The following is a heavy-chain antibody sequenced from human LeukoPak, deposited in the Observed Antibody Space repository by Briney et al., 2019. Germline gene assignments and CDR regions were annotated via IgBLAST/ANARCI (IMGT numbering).Heavy chain of an antibody. Sequence: GGSLRLSCAASGFTFSSYGMHWVRQAPGKGLEWVAVIWYDGSNKYYADSVKGRFTISRDNSKNTLYLQMNSLRAEDTAVYYCARDGIAAAGPYWYFDLWGRGTLVTVSS. D-gene: IGHD6-13*01. CDR2: IWYDGSNK. J-gene: IGHJ2*01. V-gene: IGHV3-33*01. CDR3: ARDGIAAAGPYWYFDL. CDR1: GFTFSSYG.